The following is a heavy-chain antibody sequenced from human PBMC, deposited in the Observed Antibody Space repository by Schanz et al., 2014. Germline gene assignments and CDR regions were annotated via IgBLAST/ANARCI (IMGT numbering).Heavy chain of an antibody. CDR1: GYTFSDSY. CDR2: IIPILGIA. Sequence: QVQLVQSGGEMKKPGASVRVSCKASGYTFSDSYVHWVRQAPGQGLEWMGRIIPILGIANYAQKFQGRVTITADRSTSTAYMELSSLRSEDTAVYYCARGYGDSPTDVWGQGTLVTVSS. J-gene: IGHJ4*02. V-gene: IGHV1-69*02. D-gene: IGHD4-17*01. CDR3: ARGYGDSPTDV.